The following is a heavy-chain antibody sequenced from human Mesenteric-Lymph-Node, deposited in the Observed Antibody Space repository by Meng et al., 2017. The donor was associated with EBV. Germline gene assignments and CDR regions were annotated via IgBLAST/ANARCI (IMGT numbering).Heavy chain of an antibody. Sequence: QRAVQESGPGLVKPSETLSLTCTVSGGSISSSSYYWGWIRQPPGKGLEWIGSIYYSGSTYYNPSLKSRVTISVDTSKNQFSLKLSSVTAADTAVYYCARHRRSNWNSPGDYWGQGTLVTVSS. CDR2: IYYSGST. J-gene: IGHJ4*02. D-gene: IGHD1-7*01. V-gene: IGHV4-39*01. CDR1: GGSISSSSYY. CDR3: ARHRRSNWNSPGDY.